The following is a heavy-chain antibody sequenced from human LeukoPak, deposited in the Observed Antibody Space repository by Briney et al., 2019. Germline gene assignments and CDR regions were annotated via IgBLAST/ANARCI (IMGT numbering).Heavy chain of an antibody. CDR2: IYSGGTT. J-gene: IGHJ4*02. Sequence: GGSLRLSCAACGFTISNNYMSWVRQDPGKGLEWVSAIYSGGTTSYAESVKARFTISRDNSRNTLYLQMNSLRAEDMAVYYCARAHPDYGDYGVDYWGQGTLVYVSS. V-gene: IGHV3-53*01. CDR3: ARAHPDYGDYGVDY. D-gene: IGHD4-17*01. CDR1: GFTISNNY.